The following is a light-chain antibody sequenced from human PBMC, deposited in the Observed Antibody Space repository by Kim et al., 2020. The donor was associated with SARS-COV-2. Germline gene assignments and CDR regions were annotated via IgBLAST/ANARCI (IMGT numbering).Light chain of an antibody. CDR2: KDN. CDR1: TLPEKQ. CDR3: QSADGSGTYV. J-gene: IGLJ1*01. Sequence: SPGQKARITCSGDTLPEKQTYWYQQKAGQAPLQVIYKDNERPSGIPGRFSGSSSGTTVTLTISGVQAEDDADYYCQSADGSGTYVFGTGTKVTVL. V-gene: IGLV3-25*03.